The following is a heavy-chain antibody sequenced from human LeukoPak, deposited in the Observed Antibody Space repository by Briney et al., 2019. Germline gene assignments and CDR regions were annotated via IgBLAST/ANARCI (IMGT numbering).Heavy chain of an antibody. Sequence: PSEALSLTRTVSGYSINSGYYWSWIRPPPGKRLEWIGSIYYSGGTYFHRTLKSRLTISVHTSKNQLSLNLNYLTDAGAAGHYCARDLGYDGFDWAPWGEGTLVTVSS. CDR1: GYSINSGYY. CDR3: ARDLGYDGFDWAP. V-gene: IGHV4-38-2*02. D-gene: IGHD5-12*01. CDR2: IYYSGGT. J-gene: IGHJ5*02.